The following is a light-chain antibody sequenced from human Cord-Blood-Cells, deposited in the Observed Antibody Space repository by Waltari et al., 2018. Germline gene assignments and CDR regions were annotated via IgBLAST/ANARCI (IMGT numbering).Light chain of an antibody. J-gene: IGKJ2*01. V-gene: IGKV4-1*01. CDR1: QSVLYSSNNKNY. CDR3: QQYYSTPYT. Sequence: DIVMTQSPDSLAVSLGERATINCKSSQSVLYSSNNKNYLAWYQQEPGQPPKLLIYWASTRESGVPDRFRGSGSGTDFTLTISSLQAEDVAVYYCQQYYSTPYTFGQGTKLEIK. CDR2: WAS.